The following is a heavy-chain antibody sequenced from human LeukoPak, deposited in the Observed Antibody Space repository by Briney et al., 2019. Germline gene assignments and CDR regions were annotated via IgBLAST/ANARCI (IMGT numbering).Heavy chain of an antibody. D-gene: IGHD3-10*01. V-gene: IGHV4-34*01. Sequence: SETLSLTCAVYGGSFSGYYWSWIRQPPGKGLEWIGEINHSGSTNYNPSLKSRVSMSTDKSKNQFFLNLRSVTAADTAVYYCAKGGERFGSGSYNWFDPWGQGTLVTVSS. CDR2: INHSGST. CDR1: GGSFSGYY. CDR3: AKGGERFGSGSYNWFDP. J-gene: IGHJ5*02.